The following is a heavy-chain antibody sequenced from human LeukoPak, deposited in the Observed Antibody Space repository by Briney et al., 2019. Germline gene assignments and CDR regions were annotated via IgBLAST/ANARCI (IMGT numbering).Heavy chain of an antibody. Sequence: ASVKVSCKASGGTFSSYAISWVRQAPGQGLEWMGGIIPIFGTANYAQKYQGRVTITADESTSTAYMELSSLRSEDTAVYYCALSGSYPNWFDPWGQGTLVTVSS. V-gene: IGHV1-69*01. D-gene: IGHD1-26*01. CDR3: ALSGSYPNWFDP. J-gene: IGHJ5*02. CDR1: GGTFSSYA. CDR2: IIPIFGTA.